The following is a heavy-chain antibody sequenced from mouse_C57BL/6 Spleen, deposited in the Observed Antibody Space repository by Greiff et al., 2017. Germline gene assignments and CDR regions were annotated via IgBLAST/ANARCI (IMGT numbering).Heavy chain of an antibody. V-gene: IGHV1-80*01. Sequence: QVQLQQSGAELVKPGASVKISCKASGYAFSSYWMNWVKQRPGKGLEWIGQIYPGDGDTNYNGKFKGKATLTADKSSSTAYMQLSSLTSEDSAVYFCARGDYGYYCDYWGQGTTLTVSS. CDR3: ARGDYGYYCDY. CDR2: IYPGDGDT. CDR1: GYAFSSYW. J-gene: IGHJ2*01. D-gene: IGHD1-1*01.